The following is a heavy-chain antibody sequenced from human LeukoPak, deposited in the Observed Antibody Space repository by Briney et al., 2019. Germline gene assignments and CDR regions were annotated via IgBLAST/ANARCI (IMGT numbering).Heavy chain of an antibody. D-gene: IGHD1-26*01. Sequence: SETLSLTCAVSGYSISSGYYWGWIRQPPGKGLGWIRSIDHSGSTYYTPSLKSRVTISVDTYKTQFSVKLSSVTAADMAVYYCARLGSRRIFDYWGQGTLVTVSS. CDR2: IDHSGST. CDR3: ARLGSRRIFDY. J-gene: IGHJ4*01. V-gene: IGHV4-38-2*01. CDR1: GYSISSGYY.